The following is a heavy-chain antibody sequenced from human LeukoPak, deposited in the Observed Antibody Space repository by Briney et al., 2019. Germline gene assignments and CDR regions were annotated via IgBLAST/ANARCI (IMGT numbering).Heavy chain of an antibody. Sequence: GSLRLSCAASGFTFSDYYMTWIRQAPGKGLEWIGEINHSGSTNYNPSLKSRVTISVDTSKNQFSLKLSSVTAADTAVYYCARGGPIGYVYWGQGTLVTVSS. J-gene: IGHJ4*02. CDR1: GFTFSDYY. D-gene: IGHD3-16*01. V-gene: IGHV4-34*01. CDR3: ARGGPIGYVY. CDR2: INHSGST.